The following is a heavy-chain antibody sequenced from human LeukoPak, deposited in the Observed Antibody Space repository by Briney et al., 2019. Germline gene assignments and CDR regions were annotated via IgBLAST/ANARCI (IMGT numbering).Heavy chain of an antibody. CDR2: IYHSGST. D-gene: IGHD6-19*01. CDR3: ARAGWGHYFDY. J-gene: IGHJ4*02. Sequence: SETLSLTCTVSGVSISSGGYYWSWIRQPPGKGLEWIGYIYHSGSTYYNPSLKSRVTISVDRSKNQFSLKLSSVTAADTAVYYCARAGWGHYFDYWGQGTLVTVSS. CDR1: GVSISSGGYY. V-gene: IGHV4-30-2*01.